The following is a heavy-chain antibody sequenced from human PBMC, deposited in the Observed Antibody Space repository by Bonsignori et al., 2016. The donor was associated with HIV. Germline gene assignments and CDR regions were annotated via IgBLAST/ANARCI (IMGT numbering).Heavy chain of an antibody. CDR3: ATQSLSSSWYGSTDY. J-gene: IGHJ4*02. V-gene: IGHV3-23*01. D-gene: IGHD6-13*01. CDR2: ISGSGGST. Sequence: WIRQPPGKGLEWVSAISGSGGSTYYADSVKGRFTISRDNSKNTLYLQMNSLRAEDTAVYYCATQSLSSSWYGSTDYWGQGTLVTVSS.